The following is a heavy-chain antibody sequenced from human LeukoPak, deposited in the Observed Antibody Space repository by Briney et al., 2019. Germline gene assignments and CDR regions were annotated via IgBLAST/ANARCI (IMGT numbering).Heavy chain of an antibody. V-gene: IGHV1-18*01. J-gene: IGHJ4*02. D-gene: IGHD4-11*01. CDR3: ARVLQGKFDY. CDR1: GYTFSDFI. CDR2: ISAYNGDT. Sequence: VASVKVSCKASGYTFSDFIIIWVRQAPGQGLEWMGWISAYNGDTDYAQRFQGRVTMATDTSTSTAYMELRSLRSDDTAVYFCARVLQGKFDYWGQGTLVTVSS.